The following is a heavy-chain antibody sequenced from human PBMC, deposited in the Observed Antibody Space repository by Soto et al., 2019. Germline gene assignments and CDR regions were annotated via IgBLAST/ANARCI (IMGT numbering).Heavy chain of an antibody. CDR1: GFTFSDHQ. Sequence: EVQLVESGGGLVQPGGSLRLSCAASGFTFSDHQMGWVRQAPGKGLEWVGRSRNKANSYTTEYAASVKGRFTISRDDSKNSLYLQMTSLKIEDTAVYYCARVVGAPNWFDPWGQGTLVTVSS. D-gene: IGHD1-26*01. CDR3: ARVVGAPNWFDP. CDR2: SRNKANSYTT. J-gene: IGHJ5*02. V-gene: IGHV3-72*01.